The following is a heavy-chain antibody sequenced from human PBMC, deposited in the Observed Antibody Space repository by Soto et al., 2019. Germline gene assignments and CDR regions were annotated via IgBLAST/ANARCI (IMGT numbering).Heavy chain of an antibody. CDR1: GGSFSGYY. CDR2: INHSGST. CDR3: ARWVRGYSYGRFDY. V-gene: IGHV4-34*01. J-gene: IGHJ4*02. D-gene: IGHD5-18*01. Sequence: SETLSLTCAVYGGSFSGYYWSWIRQPPGKGLEWIGEINHSGSTNYNPSLKSRVTISVDTSKNQFSLKLSSVTAADTAVYYCARWVRGYSYGRFDYWGQGTLVTVS.